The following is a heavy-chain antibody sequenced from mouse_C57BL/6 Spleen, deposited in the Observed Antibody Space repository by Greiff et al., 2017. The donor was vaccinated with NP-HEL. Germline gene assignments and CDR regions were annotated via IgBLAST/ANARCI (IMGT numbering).Heavy chain of an antibody. Sequence: EVKLQESVAELVRPGASVKLSCTASGFNIKNTYMHWVKQRPEQGLEWIGRIDPANGNTKYAPKFQGKATITADTSSNTAYLQLSSLTTEDSAIYYCAREEAYYSNYDAMDYWGQGTSVTVSS. V-gene: IGHV14-3*01. CDR3: AREEAYYSNYDAMDY. CDR2: IDPANGNT. D-gene: IGHD2-5*01. J-gene: IGHJ4*01. CDR1: GFNIKNTY.